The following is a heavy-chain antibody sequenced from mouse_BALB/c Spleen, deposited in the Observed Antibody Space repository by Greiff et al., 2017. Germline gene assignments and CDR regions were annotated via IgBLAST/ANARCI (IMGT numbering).Heavy chain of an antibody. V-gene: IGHV3-2*02. Sequence: EVKLQESGPGLVKPSQSLSLTCTVTGYSITSDYAWNWIRQFPGNKLEWMGYISYSGSTSYNPSLKSRISITRDTSKNQFFLQLNSVTTEDTATYYCARKIYYGSTYYFDYWGQGTTLTVSS. J-gene: IGHJ2*01. CDR2: ISYSGST. D-gene: IGHD1-1*01. CDR3: ARKIYYGSTYYFDY. CDR1: GYSITSDYA.